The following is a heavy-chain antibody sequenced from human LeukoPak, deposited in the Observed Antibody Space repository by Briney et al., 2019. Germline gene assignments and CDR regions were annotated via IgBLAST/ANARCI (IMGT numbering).Heavy chain of an antibody. V-gene: IGHV3-23*01. CDR1: GFTFSSYA. J-gene: IGHJ6*02. CDR3: AKNVGATGYYYYGMDV. CDR2: ISGSGGST. D-gene: IGHD1-26*01. Sequence: GGSLRLSCAASGFTFSSYAMSWVRQAPGKGLEWVSAISGSGGSTYYADSVKGRFTISRDNSKNTLYLQMNSLRAGDTAVYYCAKNVGATGYYYYGMDVWGQGTTVTVSS.